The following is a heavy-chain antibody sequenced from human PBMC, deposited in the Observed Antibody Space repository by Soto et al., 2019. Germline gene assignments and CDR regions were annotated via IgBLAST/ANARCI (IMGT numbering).Heavy chain of an antibody. V-gene: IGHV3-23*01. CDR1: GFAFSSHP. CDR2: ISDGGDLT. CDR3: ARRAFGSSRSFDI. J-gene: IGHJ3*02. D-gene: IGHD6-6*01. Sequence: PGGSLRLSCTGSGFAFSSHPMSWVRQAPERGLEWVSGISDGGDLTYNADSVRGRFTISRDNSKNTLFLQMNSLRVEDTAVYYCARRAFGSSRSFDIWGQGRMVTVSS.